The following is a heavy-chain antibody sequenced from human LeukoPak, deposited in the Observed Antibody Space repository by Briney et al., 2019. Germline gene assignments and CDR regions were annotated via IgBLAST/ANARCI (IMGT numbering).Heavy chain of an antibody. J-gene: IGHJ6*04. Sequence: SKPLSFNCRVSGNSIRCGGYSWSWIRQPPGKGLEWIGYIYHSGSTYYNPSLKSRVTISVDRSKNQFSLKLSSVTAADTAVYYCARVIQGYYGSGSYYNSTPYYYYYYGMDVWGKGTTVTVSS. CDR3: ARVIQGYYGSGSYYNSTPYYYYYYGMDV. V-gene: IGHV4-30-2*01. CDR1: GNSIRCGGYS. CDR2: IYHSGST. D-gene: IGHD3-10*01.